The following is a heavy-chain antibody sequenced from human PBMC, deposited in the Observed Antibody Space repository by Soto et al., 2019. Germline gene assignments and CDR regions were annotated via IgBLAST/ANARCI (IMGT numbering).Heavy chain of an antibody. CDR3: ARIESYYDFWSGPAYYGMDV. J-gene: IGHJ6*02. D-gene: IGHD3-3*01. CDR2: IDWDDDK. V-gene: IGHV2-70*01. CDR1: GFSLSTSGMC. Sequence: SGPTLVNPTQTLTLTCTFSGFSLSTSGMCVSWIRQPPGKALECLALIDWDDDKYYSTSLKTRLTISKDTSKNQVVLTMTNMDPVDTATYYCARIESYYDFWSGPAYYGMDVWGQGTTVTVSS.